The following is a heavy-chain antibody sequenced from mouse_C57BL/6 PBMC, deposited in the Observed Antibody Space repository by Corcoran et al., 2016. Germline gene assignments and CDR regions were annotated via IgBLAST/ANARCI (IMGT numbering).Heavy chain of an antibody. J-gene: IGHJ1*03. Sequence: EVQLQQSGPELVKPGASVKISCKASGYTFTDYYMNWVKQSHGKSLEWIGDINPNNGGTSYNQKFKGKATLTVDKSSSTAYMELRSLTSEDSAVYYCARDYYGSNHWYFDVWGTGTTVTVSS. V-gene: IGHV1-26*01. D-gene: IGHD1-1*01. CDR2: INPNNGGT. CDR1: GYTFTDYY. CDR3: ARDYYGSNHWYFDV.